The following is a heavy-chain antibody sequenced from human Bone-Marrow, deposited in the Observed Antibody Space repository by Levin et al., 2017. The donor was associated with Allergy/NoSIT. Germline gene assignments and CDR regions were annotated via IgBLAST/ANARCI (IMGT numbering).Heavy chain of an antibody. CDR3: TRAPIFSLPAAEFDY. J-gene: IGHJ4*02. CDR1: GFTFRSYW. Sequence: HPGGSLRLSCAASGFTFRSYWMHWVRQAPGKGLVWVSRISTDGSITTYADSVKGRFTISRDNAENTLYLQMNSPRAEDTAVYYCTRAPIFSLPAAEFDYWCQGTLVTVSS. D-gene: IGHD6-13*01. CDR2: ISTDGSIT. V-gene: IGHV3-74*01.